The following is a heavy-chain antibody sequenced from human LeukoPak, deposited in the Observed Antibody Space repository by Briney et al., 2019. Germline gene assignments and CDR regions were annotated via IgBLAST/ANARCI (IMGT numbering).Heavy chain of an antibody. CDR2: ISGDGGST. CDR1: GFTFDDYA. V-gene: IGHV3-43*02. CDR3: AKDLRSPTYYDILTGPYYYYGMDV. Sequence: GGSLRLSCAASGFTFDDYAMHWVRQAPGKGLEWVSLISGDGGSTYYADSVKGRFTISRDNSKNSLYLQMNSLRTEDTALYYCAKDLRSPTYYDILTGPYYYYGMDVWGQGTTVTVSS. D-gene: IGHD3-9*01. J-gene: IGHJ6*02.